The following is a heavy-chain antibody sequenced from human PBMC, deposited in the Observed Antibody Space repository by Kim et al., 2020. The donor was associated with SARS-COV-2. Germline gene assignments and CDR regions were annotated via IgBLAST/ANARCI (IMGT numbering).Heavy chain of an antibody. CDR2: INHSGST. D-gene: IGHD6-19*01. Sequence: SETLSLTCAVYGGSFSGYYWSWIRQPPGKGLEWIGEINHSGSTNYNPSLKSRVTISVDTSKNQFSLKLSSVTAADTAVYYCAREFGWYGDYWGQGTLVTVSS. CDR3: AREFGWYGDY. V-gene: IGHV4-34*01. CDR1: GGSFSGYY. J-gene: IGHJ4*02.